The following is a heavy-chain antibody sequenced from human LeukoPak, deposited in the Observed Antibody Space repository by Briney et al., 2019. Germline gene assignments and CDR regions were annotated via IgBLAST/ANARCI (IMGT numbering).Heavy chain of an antibody. Sequence: ASVKVSCKASGYTFTAYYMHWVRPAPGQGLELMGWINLNSGGANYAQKFQGRVTMTRDTSISMVYMELSSLKSDDTALYYCARDKGFLDFWGQGTLVTVSS. CDR2: INLNSGGA. D-gene: IGHD3/OR15-3a*01. CDR1: GYTFTAYY. CDR3: ARDKGFLDF. V-gene: IGHV1-2*02. J-gene: IGHJ4*02.